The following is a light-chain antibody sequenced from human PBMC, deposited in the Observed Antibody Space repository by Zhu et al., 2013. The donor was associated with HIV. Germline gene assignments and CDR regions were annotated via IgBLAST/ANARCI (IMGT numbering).Light chain of an antibody. Sequence: EVVLTQSPGTLSSSPGERATLSCRASQSVGSSYLAWYQQKSGQAPRLLIYGASSRATGIPDRFSGSGSGTDFTLTISRLEPEDFAVYYCHQYHHSPQTFGGGTKVEIK. CDR2: GAS. J-gene: IGKJ4*01. V-gene: IGKV3-20*01. CDR3: HQYHHSPQT. CDR1: QSVGSSY.